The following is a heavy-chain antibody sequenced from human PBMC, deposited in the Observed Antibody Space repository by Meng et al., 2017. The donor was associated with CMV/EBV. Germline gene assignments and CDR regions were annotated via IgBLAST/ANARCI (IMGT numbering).Heavy chain of an antibody. CDR2: ISSSSSTI. CDR1: GFTFSSYS. Sequence: GESLKISCAASGFTFSSYSMNWVRQAPGKGLEWASYISSSSSTIYYADSVKGRFTISRDNAKNSLYLQMNSLRAEDTAVYYCASFTIFGVVKDGMDVWGQGTTVTVSS. J-gene: IGHJ6*02. V-gene: IGHV3-48*04. CDR3: ASFTIFGVVKDGMDV. D-gene: IGHD3-3*01.